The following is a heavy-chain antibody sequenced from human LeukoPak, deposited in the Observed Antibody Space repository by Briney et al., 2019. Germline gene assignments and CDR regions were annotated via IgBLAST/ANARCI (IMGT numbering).Heavy chain of an antibody. J-gene: IGHJ4*02. V-gene: IGHV3-48*03. CDR3: ARDGGLGY. Sequence: GGSLRLSCAASGFTFSSYVMNWVRQAPGKGLEWVSYKSSSGSTINYADSVKGRFTISRDNAKNSLYLQMNSLRAEDTAVYYCARDGGLGYWGQGTLVTVSS. CDR2: KSSSGSTI. CDR1: GFTFSSYV. D-gene: IGHD3-16*01.